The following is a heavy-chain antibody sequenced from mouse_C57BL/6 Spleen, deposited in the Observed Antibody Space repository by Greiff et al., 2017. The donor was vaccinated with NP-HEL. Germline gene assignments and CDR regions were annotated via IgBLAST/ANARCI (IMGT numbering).Heavy chain of an antibody. CDR3: ASTYYGSSYDY. J-gene: IGHJ2*01. V-gene: IGHV1-82*01. CDR2: IYPGDGDT. CDR1: GYAFSSSW. Sequence: VQLQQSGPELVKPGASVKISCKASGYAFSSSWMNWVKQRPGKGLEWIGRIYPGDGDTNYNGKFKGKATLTADKSSSTAYMQLSSLTSEDSAVYFCASTYYGSSYDYWGQGTTLTVSS. D-gene: IGHD1-1*01.